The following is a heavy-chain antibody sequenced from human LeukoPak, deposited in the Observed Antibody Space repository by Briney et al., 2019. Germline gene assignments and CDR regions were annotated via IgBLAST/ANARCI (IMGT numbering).Heavy chain of an antibody. CDR3: ARDGCSGGSCYS. J-gene: IGHJ4*02. Sequence: GGSLRLSCAASGFTFSSYAMHWVRQAPGKGLVWVSRINSDGSSTSYADSVKGRFTISRDNAKNTLYLQMNSLRAEDTAVYCCARDGCSGGSCYSWGQGTLVTVSS. D-gene: IGHD2-15*01. CDR1: GFTFSSYA. CDR2: INSDGSST. V-gene: IGHV3-74*01.